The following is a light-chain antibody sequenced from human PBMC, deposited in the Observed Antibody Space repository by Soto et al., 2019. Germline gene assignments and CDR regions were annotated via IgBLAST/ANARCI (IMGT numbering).Light chain of an antibody. V-gene: IGLV2-14*01. CDR2: DVS. Sequence: LTQPASVSGSPGQSITISCTGTSSDVSGYNYVSWYQQHPGKAPKLMIYDVSNRPSGVSNRFSGSKSGNTASLTISGLQAEDEADYYCSSYTSSSTYVFGTG. J-gene: IGLJ1*01. CDR3: SSYTSSSTYV. CDR1: SSDVSGYNY.